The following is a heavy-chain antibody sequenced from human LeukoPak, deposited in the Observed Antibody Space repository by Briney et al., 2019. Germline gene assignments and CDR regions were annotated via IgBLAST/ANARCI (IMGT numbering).Heavy chain of an antibody. CDR2: ISSSSSYI. Sequence: GGSLRLSCAASGFTFSSYSMNWVRQAPGKGLEWVSSISSSSSYIYYADSVKGRFTISRDDARNTLYLQMNSLRDADTAVYYCARYTGGGVYWGQGTLVTVSS. J-gene: IGHJ4*02. D-gene: IGHD2-2*02. CDR3: ARYTGGGVY. CDR1: GFTFSSYS. V-gene: IGHV3-21*06.